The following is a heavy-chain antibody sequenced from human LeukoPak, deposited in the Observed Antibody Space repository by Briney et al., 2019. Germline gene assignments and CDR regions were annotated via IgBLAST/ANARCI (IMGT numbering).Heavy chain of an antibody. J-gene: IGHJ5*02. CDR2: IYHSGST. CDR1: GGSISSGGYY. V-gene: IGHV4-30-2*01. D-gene: IGHD2-8*01. Sequence: SQTLSLTCAVSGGSISSGGYYWSWIRQPPGKGLEWIGYIYHSGSTYYNPSLKSRVTISVDRSKNQFSLKLSSVTAADTAVYYCARFNDRTNGLWFDPWGQGTLVTVSS. CDR3: ARFNDRTNGLWFDP.